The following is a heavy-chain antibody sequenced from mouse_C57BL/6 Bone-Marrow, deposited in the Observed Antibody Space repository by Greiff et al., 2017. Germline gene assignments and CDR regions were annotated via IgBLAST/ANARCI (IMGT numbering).Heavy chain of an antibody. Sequence: QVQLQQSGAELARPGASVKLSCKASGYTFTSYGISWVKQRTGQGLEWIGVIYPRSGNTYYNEKFKGKATLTADKSSSTAYMELRSLTSEDSAVYFCARGGLLRLNYFDYWGQGTTLTVSS. CDR2: IYPRSGNT. D-gene: IGHD2-3*01. CDR3: ARGGLLRLNYFDY. J-gene: IGHJ2*01. V-gene: IGHV1-81*01. CDR1: GYTFTSYG.